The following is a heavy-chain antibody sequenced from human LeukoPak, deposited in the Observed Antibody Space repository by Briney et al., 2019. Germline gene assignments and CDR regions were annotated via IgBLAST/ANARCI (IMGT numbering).Heavy chain of an antibody. Sequence: ASVKVCCKASGYTFTSYAMHWVRQAPGQRLEWMGWINAGNGNTKYSQKFQGRVTITRDTSASTAYMELSSLRSEDTAVYYCAGELVRGNWFDPWGQGTLVTVSS. V-gene: IGHV1-3*01. CDR3: AGELVRGNWFDP. J-gene: IGHJ5*02. D-gene: IGHD3-10*01. CDR2: INAGNGNT. CDR1: GYTFTSYA.